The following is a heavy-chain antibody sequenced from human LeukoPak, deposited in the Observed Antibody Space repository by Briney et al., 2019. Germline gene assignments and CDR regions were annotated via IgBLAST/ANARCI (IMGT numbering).Heavy chain of an antibody. CDR1: GGSFSGYY. J-gene: IGHJ4*02. CDR3: ARGRIVGAPSLNY. Sequence: PSETLSLTCAVYGGSFSGYYWSWIRQPPGKGLEWIGEINHSGSTNYNPSLKSRVTISVDTSKNQFSLKLSSVTAADTAVYYCARGRIVGAPSLNYWGQGTLVTVSS. CDR2: INHSGST. V-gene: IGHV4-34*01. D-gene: IGHD1-26*01.